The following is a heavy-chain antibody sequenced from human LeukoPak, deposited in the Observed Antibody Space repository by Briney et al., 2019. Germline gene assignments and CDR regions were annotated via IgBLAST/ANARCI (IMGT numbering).Heavy chain of an antibody. CDR2: IYYSGST. V-gene: IGHV4-59*08. D-gene: IGHD3-16*01. J-gene: IGHJ6*02. CDR1: GGSISSYY. Sequence: SETLSLTCTVPGGSISSYYWSWIRQPPGKGLEWIGYIYYSGSTNYNPSLKSRVTISVDTSKNQFSLKLSSVTAADTAVYYCARLGERTRYYYYYGMDVWGQGTTVTVSS. CDR3: ARLGERTRYYYYYGMDV.